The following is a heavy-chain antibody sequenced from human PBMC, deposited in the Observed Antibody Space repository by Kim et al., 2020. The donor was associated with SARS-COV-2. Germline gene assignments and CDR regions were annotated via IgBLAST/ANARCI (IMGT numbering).Heavy chain of an antibody. J-gene: IGHJ6*02. V-gene: IGHV3-30*02. D-gene: IGHD1-26*01. CDR3: AKVEYYHSPYYCGMDV. Sequence: DSVKGRFTISRDNSKNTVYLQMNSLRAEDTAVYYCAKVEYYHSPYYCGMDVWGQGTTVTVSS.